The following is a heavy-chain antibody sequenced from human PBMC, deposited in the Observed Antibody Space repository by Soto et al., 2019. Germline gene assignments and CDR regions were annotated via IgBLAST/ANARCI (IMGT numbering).Heavy chain of an antibody. D-gene: IGHD6-13*01. CDR3: ARGLGSSWSRYYYYGMDV. CDR2: INHSGST. Sequence: SETLSLTCAVYGGSFSGYYWSWIRQPPGKGLEWIGEINHSGSTNYNPPLKSRVTISVDTSKNQFSLKLSSVTAADTAVYYCARGLGSSWSRYYYYGMDVWGQGTTVTVSS. CDR1: GGSFSGYY. J-gene: IGHJ6*02. V-gene: IGHV4-34*01.